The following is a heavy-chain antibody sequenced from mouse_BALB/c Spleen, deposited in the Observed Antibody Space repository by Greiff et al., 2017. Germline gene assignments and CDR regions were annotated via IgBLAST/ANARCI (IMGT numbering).Heavy chain of an antibody. CDR3: ARGYYRYDHYFDY. V-gene: IGHV1-7*01. D-gene: IGHD2-14*01. Sequence: VQLHQSGAELAKPGASVKMSCKASGYTFTSYWMHWVKQRPGQGLEWIGYINPSTGYTEYNQKFKDKATLTADKSSSTAYMQLSSLTSEDSAVYYCARGYYRYDHYFDYWGQGTTLTVSS. CDR2: INPSTGYT. CDR1: GYTFTSYW. J-gene: IGHJ2*01.